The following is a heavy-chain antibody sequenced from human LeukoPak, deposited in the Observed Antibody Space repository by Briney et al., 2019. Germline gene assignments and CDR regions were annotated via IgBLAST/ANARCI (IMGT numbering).Heavy chain of an antibody. CDR1: GYSINSGYY. J-gene: IGHJ5*02. CDR3: ARHPAYYSGSGSYFGWFDP. D-gene: IGHD3-10*01. Sequence: PSETLSLTCTVSGYSINSGYYWGWIRQPPGKGLEWIGSIYHSGSTYYNPSLKSRVTISVDTSKNQFSLKLSSVTAADTAVYYCARHPAYYSGSGSYFGWFDPWGQGMLVTVSS. V-gene: IGHV4-38-2*02. CDR2: IYHSGST.